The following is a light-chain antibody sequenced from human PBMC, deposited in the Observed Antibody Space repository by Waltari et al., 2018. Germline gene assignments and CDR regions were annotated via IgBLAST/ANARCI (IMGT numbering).Light chain of an antibody. V-gene: IGLV1-44*01. Sequence: QSVLTQPPSASGTPGQRVTISCSGSSSNIGNNPVNWYQQFPGTAPKLLLYSNNQRPSGVPDRFSGSRSATSASLAISGLQSEDEADYYCASWDDSLYGFWVFGGGTKLTVL. CDR1: SSNIGNNP. CDR3: ASWDDSLYGFWV. CDR2: SNN. J-gene: IGLJ3*02.